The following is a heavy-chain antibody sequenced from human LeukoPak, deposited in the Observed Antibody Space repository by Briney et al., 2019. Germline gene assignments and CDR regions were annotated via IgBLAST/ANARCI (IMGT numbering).Heavy chain of an antibody. Sequence: PSETLSLTCTVSGGSIGSSSNYWGWVRQPPGKGLEWIGSIYYSGGTYYNPSLKSRVTISVDTSKNQFSLKLSSVAAADTAVYYCARDVFGWEHPFDYWGQGTLVTVSS. CDR3: ARDVFGWEHPFDY. J-gene: IGHJ4*02. CDR1: GGSIGSSSNY. V-gene: IGHV4-39*02. D-gene: IGHD1-26*01. CDR2: IYYSGGT.